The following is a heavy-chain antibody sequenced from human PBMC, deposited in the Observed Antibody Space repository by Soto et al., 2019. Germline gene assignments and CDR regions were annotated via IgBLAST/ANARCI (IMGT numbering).Heavy chain of an antibody. V-gene: IGHV4-34*01. J-gene: IGHJ6*02. CDR1: GESFSDYF. Sequence: QVQLQQWGAGLLKPSETLSLTCAVSGESFSDYFWSWIRQPPGKGREWIGEIDQTGRTNYNPSLKSRVIMSVETSKIQFSMNVSSVTAADTAMYYCARGVGSGRDYGLDVWGQGTTFTVS. CDR2: IDQTGRT. D-gene: IGHD3-10*01. CDR3: ARGVGSGRDYGLDV.